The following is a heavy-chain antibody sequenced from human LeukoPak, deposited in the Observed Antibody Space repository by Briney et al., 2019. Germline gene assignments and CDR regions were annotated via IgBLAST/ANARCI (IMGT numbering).Heavy chain of an antibody. CDR1: GGSISSGGYS. CDR3: ARSWGVIQEEGVFDI. D-gene: IGHD3-10*01. V-gene: IGHV4-30-2*01. J-gene: IGHJ3*02. CDR2: IYHSGST. Sequence: SSQTLSLTCAVSGGSISSGGYSWSWIRQPPGKGLEWIGYIYHSGSTYYNPSLKSRVTISVDRSKNQFSLKLSSVTAADTAVYYCARSWGVIQEEGVFDIWGQGTVVTVSS.